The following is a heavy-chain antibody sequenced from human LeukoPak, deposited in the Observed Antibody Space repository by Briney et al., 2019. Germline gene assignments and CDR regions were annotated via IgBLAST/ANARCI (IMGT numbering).Heavy chain of an antibody. V-gene: IGHV1-69*13. CDR3: ARSDYEDYDFWSGWGSAFDI. Sequence: SVKVSCKASGGTFSSYAISWVRQAPGQGLEWMGGIIPIFGTANYAQKFQGRVTITADESTSTAYMELSSLRSEDTAVYYCARSDYEDYDFWSGWGSAFDIWGQGTMVTVSS. D-gene: IGHD3-3*01. CDR2: IIPIFGTA. J-gene: IGHJ3*02. CDR1: GGTFSSYA.